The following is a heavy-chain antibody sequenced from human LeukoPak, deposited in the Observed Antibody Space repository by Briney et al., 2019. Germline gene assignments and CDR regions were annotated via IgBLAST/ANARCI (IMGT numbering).Heavy chain of an antibody. CDR3: ARARAEELLWFQGFDY. CDR1: GFTFSSYA. Sequence: PGGSLRLSCAASGFTFSSYAMHWVRQAPGKGLEWVAVISYDGSNKYCADSVKGRFTISRDNSKNTLYLQMNSLRAEDTAVYYCARARAEELLWFQGFDYWGQGTLVTVSS. CDR2: ISYDGSNK. D-gene: IGHD3-10*01. J-gene: IGHJ4*02. V-gene: IGHV3-30-3*01.